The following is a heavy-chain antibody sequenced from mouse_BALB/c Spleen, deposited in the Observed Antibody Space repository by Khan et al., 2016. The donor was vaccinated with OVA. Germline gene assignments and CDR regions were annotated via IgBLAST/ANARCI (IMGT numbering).Heavy chain of an antibody. CDR3: ARQPYYHYNIMDY. CDR1: GFSLTNYG. CDR2: IWSDGST. D-gene: IGHD2-10*01. Sequence: VQLQESGPGLVAPSQSLSITCTISGFSLTNYGVHWVRQPPGKGLEWLVVIWSDGSTTYNSALKSRLTISKANSKSQVFLKMNSLQTDDTAMYFCARQPYYHYNIMDYWGQGTSVTVSS. V-gene: IGHV2-6-1*01. J-gene: IGHJ4*01.